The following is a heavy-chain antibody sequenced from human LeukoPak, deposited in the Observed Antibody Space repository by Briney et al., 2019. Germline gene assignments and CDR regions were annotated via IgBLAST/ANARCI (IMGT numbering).Heavy chain of an antibody. CDR1: GYTLTELS. J-gene: IGHJ4*02. CDR3: TSPPSLSSGWFFRY. CDR2: FDPEDGET. D-gene: IGHD6-19*01. Sequence: GASVNVSCTVSGYTLTELSMHWVRQAPGKGREGMGGFDPEDGETIYAQKFQGRVTMTEDTSTDTGYLELSSLTSEDTAVYYCTSPPSLSSGWFFRYWGQGTLVTVS. V-gene: IGHV1-24*01.